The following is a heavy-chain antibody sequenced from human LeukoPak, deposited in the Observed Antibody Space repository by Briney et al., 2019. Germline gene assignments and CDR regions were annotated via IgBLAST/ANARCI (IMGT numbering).Heavy chain of an antibody. CDR2: IKQDGSEK. Sequence: PGGSLRLSCAASGFSLSSHYMSWVRQAPGKGLEWVANIKQDGSEKYYVDSVKGRFTISRDNAKNSLYLQMNSLRAEDTAVYYCAREFSSSWWSITSHWFDPWGQGTLVTVSS. CDR3: AREFSSSWWSITSHWFDP. CDR1: GFSLSSHY. D-gene: IGHD6-13*01. J-gene: IGHJ5*02. V-gene: IGHV3-7*01.